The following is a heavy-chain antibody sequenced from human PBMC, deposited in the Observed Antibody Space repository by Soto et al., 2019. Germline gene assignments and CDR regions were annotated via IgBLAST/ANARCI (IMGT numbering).Heavy chain of an antibody. V-gene: IGHV1-2*04. J-gene: IGHJ6*02. CDR2: INPNSGGT. CDR3: ARGPRTTYYDFWSSSYGMDV. Sequence: AASVKVSCKASGYTFTGYYMHWVRQAPGQGLEWMGWINPNSGGTNYAQKFQGWVTMTRDTSISTAYMELSRLRSDDTAVYYCARGPRTTYYDFWSSSYGMDVWGQGTTVTVSS. D-gene: IGHD3-3*01. CDR1: GYTFTGYY.